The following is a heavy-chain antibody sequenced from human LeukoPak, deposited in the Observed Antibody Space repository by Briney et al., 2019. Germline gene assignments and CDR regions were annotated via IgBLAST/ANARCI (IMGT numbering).Heavy chain of an antibody. J-gene: IGHJ4*02. D-gene: IGHD3-3*01. CDR2: IKQDGSEK. CDR1: GFTFSSYW. V-gene: IGHV3-7*03. Sequence: GGSLRLSCTASGFTFSSYWMSWVRQAPGKGLEWVANIKQDGSEKYYVDSVKGRFTISRDNAKNSLYLQMNSLKTEDTAVYYCTRGSDGFWSGSGDFDYWGQGTLVTVSS. CDR3: TRGSDGFWSGSGDFDY.